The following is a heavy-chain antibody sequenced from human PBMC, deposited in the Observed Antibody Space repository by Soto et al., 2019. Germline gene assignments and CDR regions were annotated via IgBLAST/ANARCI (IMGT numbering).Heavy chain of an antibody. CDR2: IIPILGIA. J-gene: IGHJ6*01. V-gene: IGHV1-69*02. Sequence: QVQLVQSGAEVKKPGSSVKVSCKASGGTFSSYTISWVRQAPGQGLEWMGRIIPILGIANYAQKFQGRVTIPTKKQTRKGGRGKRNGNAGHNTGEKGGGEESSGGQ. CDR3: GGEESS. D-gene: IGHD3-16*01. CDR1: GGTFSSYT.